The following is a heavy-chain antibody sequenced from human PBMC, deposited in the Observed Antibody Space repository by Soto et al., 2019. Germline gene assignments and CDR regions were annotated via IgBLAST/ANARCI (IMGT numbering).Heavy chain of an antibody. CDR2: IYYSGST. D-gene: IGHD2-15*01. V-gene: IGHV4-59*01. J-gene: IGHJ6*02. Sequence: SETLSLTCTVSGGSISSYYWSWIRQPPGKGLEWIGYIYYSGSTNYNPSLKSRVTISVDTSKNQFSLKLSSVTAADTAVYYCARGSGYCSGGSCYSATQYYYYYGMDVWGQGTRSPSP. CDR1: GGSISSYY. CDR3: ARGSGYCSGGSCYSATQYYYYYGMDV.